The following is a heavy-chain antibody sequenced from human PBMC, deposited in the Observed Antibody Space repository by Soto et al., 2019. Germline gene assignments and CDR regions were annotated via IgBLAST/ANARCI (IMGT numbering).Heavy chain of an antibody. V-gene: IGHV1-69*13. J-gene: IGHJ6*02. CDR1: GGTFSSYA. Sequence: SLKVSCKASGGTFSSYAISWVRQAPGQGLEWMGGIIPIFGTANYAQKFQGRVTITADESTSTAYMELSSLRSEDTAVYYCARPLEGYYYYGMDVWGQGTTVTVSS. CDR2: IIPIFGTA. CDR3: ARPLEGYYYYGMDV.